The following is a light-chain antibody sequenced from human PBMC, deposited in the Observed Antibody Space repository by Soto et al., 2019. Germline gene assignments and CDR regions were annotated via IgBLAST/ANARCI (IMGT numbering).Light chain of an antibody. CDR1: SSDVGYYNF. Sequence: QSALTQPASVSGSPGQSITISCTGTSSDVGYYNFVSWYQHHPGKAPKLVIYDVSNRPSGVSNRFSGSKSGNTASLTISGLQAEDEADYYCSSYAGIRLYVFGSGTKVTVL. J-gene: IGLJ1*01. CDR3: SSYAGIRLYV. CDR2: DVS. V-gene: IGLV2-14*03.